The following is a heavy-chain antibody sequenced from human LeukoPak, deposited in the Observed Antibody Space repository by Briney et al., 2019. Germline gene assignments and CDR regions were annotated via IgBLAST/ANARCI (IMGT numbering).Heavy chain of an antibody. CDR2: IRSKVDGETT. CDR1: GFTFTNFW. Sequence: GGSLRLSCAASGFTFTNFWMSWVRQAPGKGLEWVARIRSKVDGETTNYPAPLKGRVTISRDDLKNTPYLQMNNLKIEDTAVYYSVTGSGVARLDYWGQGTLVTVSS. J-gene: IGHJ4*02. D-gene: IGHD3-10*01. V-gene: IGHV3-15*01. CDR3: VTGSGVARLDY.